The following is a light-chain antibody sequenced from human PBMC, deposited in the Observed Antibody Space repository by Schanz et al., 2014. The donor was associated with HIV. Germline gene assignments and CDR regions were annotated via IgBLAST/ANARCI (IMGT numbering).Light chain of an antibody. V-gene: IGLV2-14*02. CDR1: NSDIGSYNL. Sequence: QSALTQPASVSGSPGQSVTISCSGTNSDIGSYNLVSWYQYHPGKAPKLMIYEADKRPSGVSPRFSGSKSGNTASLTISGLQAEDEADYYCGSFTTRNIWVFGGGTKLTVL. J-gene: IGLJ3*02. CDR2: EAD. CDR3: GSFTTRNIWV.